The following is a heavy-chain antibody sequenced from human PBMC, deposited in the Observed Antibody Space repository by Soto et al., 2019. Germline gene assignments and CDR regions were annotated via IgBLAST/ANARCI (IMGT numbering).Heavy chain of an antibody. V-gene: IGHV3-33*01. Sequence: PGGSLRLSCAASGFIVSSYGMHWVRQAPGKGLEWVAVIWYDGSNKYNAGSVKGRITISRDNSKNTLYLQMNSLRADDTAVYYCARDFRDYYDSSGYSWFDPWGQGT. D-gene: IGHD3-22*01. CDR2: IWYDGSNK. CDR1: GFIVSSYG. J-gene: IGHJ5*02. CDR3: ARDFRDYYDSSGYSWFDP.